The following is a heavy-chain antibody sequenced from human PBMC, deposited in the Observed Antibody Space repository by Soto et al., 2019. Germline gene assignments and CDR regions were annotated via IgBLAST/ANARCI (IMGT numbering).Heavy chain of an antibody. V-gene: IGHV4-30-4*01. D-gene: IGHD3-16*01. Sequence: QVQLRESGPGLVMPSQTLSLTCTVSGDSISSGNKYWSWIRQPPGKGLEWIGYIFSSGTTYYNPSLKSRLTMSLDTSENQFPLKLNSLTDADTAVYYCARVPSPFDYYYAMDVWGQGTTVTVSS. CDR3: ARVPSPFDYYYAMDV. CDR1: GDSISSGNKY. J-gene: IGHJ6*02. CDR2: IFSSGTT.